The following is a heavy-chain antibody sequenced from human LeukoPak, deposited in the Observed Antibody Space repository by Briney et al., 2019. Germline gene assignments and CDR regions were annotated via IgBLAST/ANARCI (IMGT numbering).Heavy chain of an antibody. CDR1: GFTFSSYA. J-gene: IGHJ4*02. Sequence: GGSLRLSCAASGFTFSSYAMHWVRQDPGKGLEYVSAISSNGGSTYYANSVKGRFTISRDNSKNTLYLQMGSLRAEDMAVYYCAREVAAGRSFDYWGQGTLVTVSS. CDR3: AREVAAGRSFDY. CDR2: ISSNGGST. D-gene: IGHD6-13*01. V-gene: IGHV3-64*01.